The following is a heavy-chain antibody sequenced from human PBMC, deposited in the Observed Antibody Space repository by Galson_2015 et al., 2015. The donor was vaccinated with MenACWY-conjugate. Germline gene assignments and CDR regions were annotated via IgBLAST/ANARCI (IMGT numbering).Heavy chain of an antibody. Sequence: EWIGYIPSSGFTKYTPSLRSRVTVSLDMSKNQFSLMLTSVTVADTAVYFCASLPQDYCNTIKCFGWFDPWGQGTLVTVSS. CDR2: IPSSGFT. CDR3: ASLPQDYCNTIKCFGWFDP. D-gene: IGHD2/OR15-2a*01. J-gene: IGHJ5*02. V-gene: IGHV4-4*09.